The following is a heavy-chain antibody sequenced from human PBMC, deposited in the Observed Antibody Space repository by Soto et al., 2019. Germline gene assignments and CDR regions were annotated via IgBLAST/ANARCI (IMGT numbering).Heavy chain of an antibody. Sequence: SETLSLTCTVSGGSISSYYWSWIRQPPGKGLEWIGYIYYSGSTNYNPSLKSRVTISVDTSKNQFSLKLSSVTAADTAVYYCARFGGYSYGYNYWGQGTLGTVSS. CDR3: ARFGGYSYGYNY. D-gene: IGHD5-18*01. CDR1: GGSISSYY. V-gene: IGHV4-59*08. J-gene: IGHJ4*02. CDR2: IYYSGST.